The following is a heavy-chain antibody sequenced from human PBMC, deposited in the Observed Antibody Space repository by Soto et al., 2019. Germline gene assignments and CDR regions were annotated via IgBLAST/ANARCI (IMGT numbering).Heavy chain of an antibody. CDR3: ARLAPCSGGICYSRPLDY. CDR2: VSGDGSST. CDR1: GFTFSSSW. J-gene: IGHJ4*02. D-gene: IGHD2-15*01. V-gene: IGHV3-74*01. Sequence: GGSLRLSCAASGFTFSSSWMHWVRQAPGKGLVWVSRVSGDGSSTNYADSVKGRFTISRDNAKNTLYLQMNSLRAEDTAVFFCARLAPCSGGICYSRPLDYWGPGTLVTVSS.